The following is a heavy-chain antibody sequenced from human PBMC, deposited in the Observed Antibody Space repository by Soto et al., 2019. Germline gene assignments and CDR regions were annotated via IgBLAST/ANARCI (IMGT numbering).Heavy chain of an antibody. V-gene: IGHV3-23*01. Sequence: EVQLLESGGGLVQPGGSLRLSCAASGFTFSSYAMSWVRQAPGKGLEWVSAISGSGGSTYYADSVKGRFTISRDNSKNTLYLQMNSLRAEDTAVYYCAKDLNPYCSSTSCYYMDVWGKGTTVTVSS. J-gene: IGHJ6*03. D-gene: IGHD2-2*01. CDR1: GFTFSSYA. CDR2: ISGSGGST. CDR3: AKDLNPYCSSTSCYYMDV.